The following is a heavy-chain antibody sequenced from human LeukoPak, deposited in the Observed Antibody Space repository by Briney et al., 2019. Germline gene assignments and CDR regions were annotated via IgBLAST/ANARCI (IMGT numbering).Heavy chain of an antibody. D-gene: IGHD3-9*01. V-gene: IGHV3-30*18. CDR2: ISYDGGNK. CDR3: AKDPNQYDILTGYYPD. Sequence: GGSLRLSCAASGFTFSNYGMHWVRQAPGKGLEWVAVISYDGGNKYYADSVKGRFTISRDNSKNTLYLQMNGLRAEDTAVYYCAKDPNQYDILTGYYPDWGQGTLVTVSS. J-gene: IGHJ4*02. CDR1: GFTFSNYG.